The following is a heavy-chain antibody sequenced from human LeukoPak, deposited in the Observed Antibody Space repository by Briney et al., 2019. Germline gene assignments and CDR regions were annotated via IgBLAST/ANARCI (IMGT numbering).Heavy chain of an antibody. CDR2: IYYTET. CDR3: ARHRRGGRWLQGYYFDY. J-gene: IGHJ4*02. CDR1: GGSVSNYY. D-gene: IGHD5-24*01. Sequence: SETLSLTCTVSGGSVSNYYWSWIRQSPGKGLEWIGYIYYTETSYNPSLKSRVTISADTSKNQFSLKLSSVTAADTAVYYCARHRRGGRWLQGYYFDYWGQGTLVTVSS. V-gene: IGHV4-59*08.